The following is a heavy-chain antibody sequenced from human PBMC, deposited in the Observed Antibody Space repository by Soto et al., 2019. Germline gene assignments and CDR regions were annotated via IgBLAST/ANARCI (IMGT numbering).Heavy chain of an antibody. J-gene: IGHJ4*02. CDR1: GFSVRSYY. Sequence: GGSLRLSCAASGFSVRSYYMSWFRQAPGRGLQWVSVIYSAGPTYYADSVKCRFTISRDESKNTLYFQMDNLRAEDTATYFCARGKSRDAYKPLGYWGPGTQVTVSS. V-gene: IGHV3-53*01. D-gene: IGHD1-1*01. CDR3: ARGKSRDAYKPLGY. CDR2: IYSAGPT.